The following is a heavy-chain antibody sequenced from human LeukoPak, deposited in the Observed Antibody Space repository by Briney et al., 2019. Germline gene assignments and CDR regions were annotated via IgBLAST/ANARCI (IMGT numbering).Heavy chain of an antibody. CDR3: ARESPRTFDS. V-gene: IGHV4-34*01. CDR2: INHSGST. CDR1: GGSLSGYY. Sequence: SETLSLTCAVYGGSLSGYYWSWIRQPPGKGLEWIGEINHSGSTNYNPSLKSRVTISVDTSKNQFSLKLSSVTAADTAVYYCARESPRTFDSWGQGTLVTVSS. J-gene: IGHJ4*02.